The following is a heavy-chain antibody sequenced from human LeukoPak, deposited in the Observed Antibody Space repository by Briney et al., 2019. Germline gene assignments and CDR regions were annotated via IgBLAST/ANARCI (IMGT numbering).Heavy chain of an antibody. J-gene: IGHJ3*02. V-gene: IGHV1-18*04. CDR3: AMLIAVVSAALDAFDI. CDR2: ITAYNGNT. D-gene: IGHD2-2*01. CDR1: SYTFTSYG. Sequence: ASVKFSCKTSSYTFTSYGISWVRQAPGQGLEWMGSITAYNGNTNYAQKLQGRVTMTTETSTSTAYMELRSLRSDDTAVYYCAMLIAVVSAALDAFDIWGEGTMVTVSS.